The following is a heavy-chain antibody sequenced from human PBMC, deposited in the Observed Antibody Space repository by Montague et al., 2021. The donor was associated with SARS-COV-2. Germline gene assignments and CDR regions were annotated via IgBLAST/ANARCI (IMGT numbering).Heavy chain of an antibody. J-gene: IGHJ1*01. D-gene: IGHD3-9*01. Sequence: PALVKPTKTLTLTCTFSGFSLSTSGVGVGWIRQPPGKALEWLALIYWXDDKRYSPSLKSRLTITRDTSKNQVVLTMTNMDPVDTATYYCAHSLRYFDWLGYFQHWGQGTLVTVSS. V-gene: IGHV2-5*02. CDR1: GFSLSTSGVG. CDR2: IYWXDDK. CDR3: AHSLRYFDWLGYFQH.